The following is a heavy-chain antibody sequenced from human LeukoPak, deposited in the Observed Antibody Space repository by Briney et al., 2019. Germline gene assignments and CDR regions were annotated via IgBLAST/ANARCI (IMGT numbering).Heavy chain of an antibody. CDR1: RFTFSSYE. D-gene: IGHD3-22*01. CDR3: AKTPRGGHYYDSSGHSSGDY. CDR2: ISRSGSTI. J-gene: IGHJ4*02. V-gene: IGHV3-48*03. Sequence: HPGGSLRLSCAASRFTFSSYEMNWVRQAPGKGLEWVSYISRSGSTIYYADSVKGRFTISRDNAKNSLYLQMNSLRAEDTAVYYCAKTPRGGHYYDSSGHSSGDYWGQGTLVTVSS.